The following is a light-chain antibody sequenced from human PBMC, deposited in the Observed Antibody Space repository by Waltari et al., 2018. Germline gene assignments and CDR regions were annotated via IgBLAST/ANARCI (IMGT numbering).Light chain of an antibody. CDR3: SAWDSSLSSWV. CDR1: SNNVGNQG. CDR2: RHN. V-gene: IGLV10-54*01. J-gene: IGLJ3*02. Sequence: QAGLTQPSSVSKGLRQTATLTCTGNSNNVGNQGAACLQHHQGHPPKLLSSRHNNRPSGISERFSASRSGNTAALTITGLQPEDEADYYCSAWDSSLSSWVFGGGTKLTVL.